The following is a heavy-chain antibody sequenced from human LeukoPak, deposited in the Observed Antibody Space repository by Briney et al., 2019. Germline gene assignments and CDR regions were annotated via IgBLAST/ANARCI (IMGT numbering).Heavy chain of an antibody. Sequence: GGSLRLSCAASGFTFSSYWMHWVRQAPGKGPVWVSRINSDGTITSYADSVKGRFSISRDNAKNTLYLQMNSLRAEDTAVYYCARMGEWSKNWGQGTLVTVSS. V-gene: IGHV3-74*01. CDR3: ARMGEWSKN. CDR2: INSDGTIT. D-gene: IGHD3-16*01. J-gene: IGHJ4*02. CDR1: GFTFSSYW.